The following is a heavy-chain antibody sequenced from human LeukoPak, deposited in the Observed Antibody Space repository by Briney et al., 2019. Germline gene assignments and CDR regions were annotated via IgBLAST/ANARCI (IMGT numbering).Heavy chain of an antibody. CDR3: ARQWQVAFDI. CDR2: ITSSGSTI. J-gene: IGHJ3*02. Sequence: PGGSLRLSCAASGFTFSDYYMSWIRQAPGKGLEWVSYITSSGSTIYYADSMKGRFTISRDNAKNSLYLQMNSLRTEDTAVYYCARQWQVAFDIWGQGTMVTVSS. D-gene: IGHD6-19*01. V-gene: IGHV3-11*01. CDR1: GFTFSDYY.